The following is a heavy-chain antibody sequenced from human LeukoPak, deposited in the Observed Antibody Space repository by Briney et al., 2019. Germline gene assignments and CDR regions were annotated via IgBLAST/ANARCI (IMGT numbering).Heavy chain of an antibody. CDR3: ARDVGLDY. CDR2: ISTSSSYI. CDR1: GFTSSTYS. D-gene: IGHD2-15*01. J-gene: IGHJ4*02. V-gene: IGHV3-21*01. Sequence: PGGSLRLSCAASGFTSSTYSMNWVRQAPGKGLEWVSSISTSSSYIDYADSVKGRFTISRDNAKNSLFLQMNSLRAEDTAVYYCARDVGLDYWGQGTLVSVSS.